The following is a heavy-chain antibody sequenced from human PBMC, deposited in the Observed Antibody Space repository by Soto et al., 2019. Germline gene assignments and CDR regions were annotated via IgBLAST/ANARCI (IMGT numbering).Heavy chain of an antibody. CDR1: GFTFSSYG. Sequence: QVQLVESGGGVVQPGRSLRLSCAASGFTFSSYGMHWVRQAPGKGLEWVAVIWYDGSNKYYADSVKGRFTISRDNSKNTLYLQMNSLRAEDTAVYYCAREDDLPAAIMGGMDVWGQGTTVTVSS. D-gene: IGHD2-2*01. V-gene: IGHV3-33*01. J-gene: IGHJ6*02. CDR3: AREDDLPAAIMGGMDV. CDR2: IWYDGSNK.